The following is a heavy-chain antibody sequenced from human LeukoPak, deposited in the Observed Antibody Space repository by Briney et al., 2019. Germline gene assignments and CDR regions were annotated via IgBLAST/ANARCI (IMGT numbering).Heavy chain of an antibody. CDR1: GFTFSSYA. D-gene: IGHD6-19*01. J-gene: IGHJ5*02. CDR2: ISGSGGST. Sequence: GGSLRLSCAASGFTFSSYAMSWVRQAPGKGLEWVSAISGSGGSTNYADSVKGRFTISRDNSKNTLYLQMNSLRAEDTAVYYCAKGKGSGWYAWFDPWGQGTLVTVSS. V-gene: IGHV3-23*01. CDR3: AKGKGSGWYAWFDP.